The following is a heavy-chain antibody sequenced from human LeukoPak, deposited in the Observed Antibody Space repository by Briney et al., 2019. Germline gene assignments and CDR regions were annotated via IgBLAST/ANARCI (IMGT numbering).Heavy chain of an antibody. CDR2: INPNSGGT. V-gene: IGHV1-2*02. CDR1: RYTFTDYY. Sequence: ASVKVSCKASRYTFTDYYMHWVRQAPGQGLEWMGWINPNSGGTNYAQKFQGRVTMTRDTSISTAYMELSRLRSDDTAVYYCARGGWSLGYCSSSSCLDWFDPWGQGTLVTVSS. J-gene: IGHJ5*02. CDR3: ARGGWSLGYCSSSSCLDWFDP. D-gene: IGHD2-2*01.